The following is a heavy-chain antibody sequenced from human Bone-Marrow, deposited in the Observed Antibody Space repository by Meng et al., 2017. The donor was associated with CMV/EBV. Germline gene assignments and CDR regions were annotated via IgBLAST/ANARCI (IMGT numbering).Heavy chain of an antibody. CDR2: ISNDGSNK. J-gene: IGHJ6*02. D-gene: IGHD2-2*01. CDR3: ASLSSTRVYYYYGVDV. V-gene: IGHV3-30-3*01. CDR1: GFSVSNYG. Sequence: GESLKISCAASGFSVSNYGLHRVRQAPGKGLEWVAVISNDGSNKYYADSVKGRFTISRDNSKNTLYLQMNSLRPEDTAVYYCASLSSTRVYYYYGVDVWGQGTTVTVSS.